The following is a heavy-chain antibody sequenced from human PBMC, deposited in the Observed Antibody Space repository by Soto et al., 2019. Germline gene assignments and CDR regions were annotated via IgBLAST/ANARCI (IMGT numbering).Heavy chain of an antibody. CDR3: ARHHFGAYGSGSYYNVELDHSFDY. J-gene: IGHJ4*02. CDR2: IYYSGST. V-gene: IGHV4-39*01. D-gene: IGHD3-10*01. CDR1: GGSISSSSYY. Sequence: SETLSLTCTVSGGSISSSSYYWGWIRQPPGKGLEWIGSIYYSGSTYYNPSLKSRVTISVDTSKNQFSLKLSSVTAADTAVYYCARHHFGAYGSGSYYNVELDHSFDYWGQGTLVTVSS.